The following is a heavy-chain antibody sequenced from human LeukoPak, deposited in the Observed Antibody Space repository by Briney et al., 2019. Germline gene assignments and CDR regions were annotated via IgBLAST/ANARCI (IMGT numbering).Heavy chain of an antibody. J-gene: IGHJ3*02. V-gene: IGHV4-39*01. CDR3: ARLGVVVPADDTFDI. D-gene: IGHD2-2*01. CDR2: IYYSGST. Sequence: PSETLSLTCTVSGGSMRSSSFYWGWIRQPPGKGLEWIGSIYYSGSTYYNPSLKSRVTISVDTSKNQFSLKLSSVTAADTAVYYCARLGVVVPADDTFDIWGQGTMVTVSS. CDR1: GGSMRSSSFY.